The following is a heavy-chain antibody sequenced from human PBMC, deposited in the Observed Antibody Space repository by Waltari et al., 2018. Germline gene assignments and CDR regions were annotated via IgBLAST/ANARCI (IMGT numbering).Heavy chain of an antibody. CDR3: ARSSSGWYWYFDL. V-gene: IGHV4-39*01. CDR2: IYYSGST. CDR1: GGSISSSSYY. J-gene: IGHJ2*01. Sequence: QLQLQESGPGLVKPSETLSLTCTVSGGSISSSSYYWGWIRQPPGKGLEWIGSIYYSGSTYYNPSLKSRVTISVDTSKNQFSLKLSSVTAADTAVYYCARSSSGWYWYFDLWGRGTLVTVSS. D-gene: IGHD6-19*01.